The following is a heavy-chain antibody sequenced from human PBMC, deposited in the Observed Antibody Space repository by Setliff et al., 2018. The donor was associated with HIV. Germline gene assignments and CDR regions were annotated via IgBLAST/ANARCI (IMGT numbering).Heavy chain of an antibody. V-gene: IGHV1-18*01. CDR1: GYTFISFG. Sequence: VASVKVSCKTSGYTFISFGISWVRQAPGQGLEWMGWIAGHNGDTKYDQMLQGRVTVAADISTSTVYMELRSLRSDDTAMYYCVRDDNYFDTTGYYPYFDYWGQGTQVTVS. J-gene: IGHJ4*02. CDR3: VRDDNYFDTTGYYPYFDY. CDR2: IAGHNGDT. D-gene: IGHD3-22*01.